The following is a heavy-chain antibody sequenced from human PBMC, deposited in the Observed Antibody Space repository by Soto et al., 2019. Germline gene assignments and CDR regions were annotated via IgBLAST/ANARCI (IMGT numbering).Heavy chain of an antibody. J-gene: IGHJ6*02. CDR3: ARGLVPFGDLYYYYYGMDF. D-gene: IGHD3-3*01. CDR2: IGTAGDT. CDR1: GFTFSSYD. Sequence: PGGSLRLSCAASGFTFSSYDMHWVRQATGKGLEWVSAIGTAGDTYYPGSVKGRFTISRENAKNSLYLQMNSLRAEDTAVYYCARGLVPFGDLYYYYYGMDFWGQGTTDTVSS. V-gene: IGHV3-13*01.